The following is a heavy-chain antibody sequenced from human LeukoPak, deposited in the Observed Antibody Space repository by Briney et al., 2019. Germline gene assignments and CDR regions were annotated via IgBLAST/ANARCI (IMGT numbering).Heavy chain of an antibody. CDR3: ARDRINYYGSGSYLRDDY. CDR1: GFTFSSYS. V-gene: IGHV3-21*01. D-gene: IGHD3-10*01. CDR2: LSSSSSYI. J-gene: IGHJ4*02. Sequence: PGGSLRLSCAASGFTFSSYSMNWVRQAPGKGLEWVSSLSSSSSYIYYADSVKGRFTISRDNAKNSLYLQMNSLRAEDTAVYHCARDRINYYGSGSYLRDDYWGQGTLVTVSS.